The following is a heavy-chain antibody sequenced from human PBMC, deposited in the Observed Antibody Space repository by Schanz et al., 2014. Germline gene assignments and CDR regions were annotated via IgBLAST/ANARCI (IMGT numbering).Heavy chain of an antibody. CDR1: GFTVNNYA. CDR3: ARGPIPIQGVPMDF. Sequence: VQLVESGGGLVQPGGSLRLSCTVSGFTVNNYAMDWVRQAAGKGLEWVSFISYDGSLKSYLDSVKGRFTISRDNSKDTLYLQMSGLTPEDTAVYYCARGPIPIQGVPMDFWGQGTLVTVSS. D-gene: IGHD3-10*01. J-gene: IGHJ4*02. CDR2: ISYDGSLK. V-gene: IGHV3-30-3*01.